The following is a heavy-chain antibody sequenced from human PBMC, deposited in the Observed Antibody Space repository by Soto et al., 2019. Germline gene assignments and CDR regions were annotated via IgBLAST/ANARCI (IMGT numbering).Heavy chain of an antibody. Sequence: SVKLSCKDSGYTFTRNSIHWVRQAPGQRLEWMGWINAGNGNTKFSQKFQGRVTITRDTSASTAYMELRGLRSEDTAVYYCAILGTYYFDNSDNYFDFWDKGQWSPSPQ. CDR2: INAGNGNT. J-gene: IGHJ4*03. D-gene: IGHD3-22*01. V-gene: IGHV1-3*01. CDR1: GYTFTRNS. CDR3: AILGTYYFDNSDNYFDF.